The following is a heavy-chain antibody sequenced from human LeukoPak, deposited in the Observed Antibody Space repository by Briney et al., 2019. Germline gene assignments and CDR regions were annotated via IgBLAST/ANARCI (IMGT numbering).Heavy chain of an antibody. CDR3: ARDFLAIAVAGTSRDLDY. V-gene: IGHV4-39*07. CDR2: IYYSGST. D-gene: IGHD6-19*01. J-gene: IGHJ4*02. CDR1: GGSISSSSYY. Sequence: SETLSLTCTVSGGSISSSSYYWGWIRQPPGKGLEWIGSIYYSGSTYYNPSLKSRVTISVDTSKNQFSLKLSSVTAADTAVYYCARDFLAIAVAGTSRDLDYWGQGTLVTVSS.